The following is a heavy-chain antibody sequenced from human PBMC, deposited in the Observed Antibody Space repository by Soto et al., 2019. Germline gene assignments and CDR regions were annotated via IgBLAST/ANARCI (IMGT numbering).Heavy chain of an antibody. CDR3: ARLSGGSYLYAFDI. D-gene: IGHD1-26*01. CDR1: GGSISSSSYY. Sequence: SETLSLTCTVSGGSISSSSYYWGWIRQPPGKGLEWIGSIYYSGSTYYNPSLKSRVTISVHTSKNQFSLKLSSVTAADTAVYYCARLSGGSYLYAFDIWGQGTMVTVSS. V-gene: IGHV4-39*01. CDR2: IYYSGST. J-gene: IGHJ3*02.